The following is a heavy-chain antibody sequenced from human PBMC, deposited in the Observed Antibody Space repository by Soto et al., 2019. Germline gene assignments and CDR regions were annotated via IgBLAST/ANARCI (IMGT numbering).Heavy chain of an antibody. J-gene: IGHJ6*02. V-gene: IGHV2-5*02. CDR3: THSDVFGDHCYALDV. D-gene: IGHD3-10*01. Sequence: QITLKEAGPPLVKPTQTLTLTCTFSGFSLTTSGVSVGWIRQPPGKSLEWLTLIYWDDDKRYSPSLKNRRTSTKDTSKNQVVLTMTNMDHLDTATYYCTHSDVFGDHCYALDVWGQGTTVTVSS. CDR2: IYWDDDK. CDR1: GFSLTTSGVS.